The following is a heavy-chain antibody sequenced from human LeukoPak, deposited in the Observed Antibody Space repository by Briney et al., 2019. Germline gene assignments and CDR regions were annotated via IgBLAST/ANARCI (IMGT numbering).Heavy chain of an antibody. CDR1: GGSFSGYY. V-gene: IGHV4-34*01. CDR2: INHSGST. CDR3: ARDQFQQWLVGDAFDI. D-gene: IGHD6-19*01. Sequence: SETLSLTCAVYGGSFSGYYWSWIRQPPGKGLEWIGEINHSGSTNYNPSLKSRVTISVDTSKNQFSLKLSSVTAADTAVYYCARDQFQQWLVGDAFDIWGQGTMVTVSS. J-gene: IGHJ3*02.